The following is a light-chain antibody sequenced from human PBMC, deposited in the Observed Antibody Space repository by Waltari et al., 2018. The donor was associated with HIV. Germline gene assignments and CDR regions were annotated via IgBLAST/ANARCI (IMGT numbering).Light chain of an antibody. CDR3: QQRTKWPT. CDR2: DAS. V-gene: IGKV3-11*01. Sequence: EIVLTQSPATLSLSPGERATLSCRASQSVFTYLAWYQQKPGQDPRLLIYDASNRATGIPARFSASGSGTDFTLTISSLEPEDFAVYFCQQRTKWPTFGGGTKVEIK. CDR1: QSVFTY. J-gene: IGKJ4*01.